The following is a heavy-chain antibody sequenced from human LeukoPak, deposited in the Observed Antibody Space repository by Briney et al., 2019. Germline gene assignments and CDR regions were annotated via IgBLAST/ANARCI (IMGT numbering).Heavy chain of an antibody. V-gene: IGHV3-48*03. CDR3: ARLRSPTDY. CDR2: IGGSGSPT. Sequence: GGSLRLSCAVSGFTFSDFEMNWVRPAPGKGPEWISYIGGSGSPTYYADSVKGRFTISRDNAKNSLFLQMNSLRAEDTAVYYCARLRSPTDYWGQGTLVTVSS. J-gene: IGHJ4*02. CDR1: GFTFSDFE. D-gene: IGHD4-17*01.